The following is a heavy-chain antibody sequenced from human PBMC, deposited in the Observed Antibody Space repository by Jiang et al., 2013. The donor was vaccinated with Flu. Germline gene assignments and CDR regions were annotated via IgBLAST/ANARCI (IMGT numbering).Heavy chain of an antibody. CDR1: GGSISSSNYY. V-gene: IGHV4-39*01. CDR2: IYYSGRT. Sequence: GPGLVKPSETLSLTCSVSGGSISSSNYYWGWIRQPPGKGLEWIASIYYSGRTYYNPSLTSRVTMIVDTSKNQFSLKLSSVTGAETAVYYCARHQVTPSGALFGEPILGWFDPWGQGTLVIVSS. J-gene: IGHJ5*02. CDR3: ARHQVTPSGALFGEPILGWFDP. D-gene: IGHD3-10*01.